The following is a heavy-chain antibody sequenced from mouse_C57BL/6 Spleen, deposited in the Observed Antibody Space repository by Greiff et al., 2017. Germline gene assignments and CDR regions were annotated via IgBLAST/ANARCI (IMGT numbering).Heavy chain of an antibody. CDR3: ARDYDYAY. D-gene: IGHD2-4*01. CDR1: GYAFSSSW. V-gene: IGHV1-82*01. CDR2: IYPGDGDT. Sequence: VQLQQSGPELVKPGASVKISCKASGYAFSSSWMNWVKQRPGKGLEWIGRIYPGDGDTNYNGKFKGKATLTADKSSSTAYMQLSSLTSEDSAVYFCARDYDYAYWGQGTLVTVSA. J-gene: IGHJ3*01.